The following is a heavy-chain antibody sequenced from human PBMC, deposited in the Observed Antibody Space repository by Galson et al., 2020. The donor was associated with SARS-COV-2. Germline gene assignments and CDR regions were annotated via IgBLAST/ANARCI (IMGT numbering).Heavy chain of an antibody. D-gene: IGHD3-10*01. J-gene: IGHJ6*03. V-gene: IGHV4-34*01. Sequence: SETLSLTCAVYGGSFSGYYWSWIRQPPGKGLEWIGEINSSGSTNYNPSLKSRVTISVDTSKNQFSLKLSSVTAADTAVYYCARHPYRGFYSYMDVWGKGTTVTVSS. CDR2: INSSGST. CDR1: GGSFSGYY. CDR3: ARHPYRGFYSYMDV.